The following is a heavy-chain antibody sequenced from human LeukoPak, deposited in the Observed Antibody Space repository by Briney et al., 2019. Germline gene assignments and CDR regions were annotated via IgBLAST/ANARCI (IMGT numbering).Heavy chain of an antibody. CDR3: AREYTLYRSGWFLDY. CDR1: GGSISSSSYY. CDR2: IYYSGST. Sequence: SETLSLTCTVSGGSISSSSYYWGWIRQPPGKGLEWIGSIYYSGSTYYNPSLKSRVTISVDTSKNQFSLKLSSVTAADTAVYYCAREYTLYRSGWFLDYWGQGAVVTVSS. D-gene: IGHD6-19*01. V-gene: IGHV4-39*07. J-gene: IGHJ4*02.